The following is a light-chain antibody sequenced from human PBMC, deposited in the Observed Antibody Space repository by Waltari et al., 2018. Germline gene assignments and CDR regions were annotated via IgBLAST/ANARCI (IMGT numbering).Light chain of an antibody. CDR3: QQVNSYPLT. CDR2: AAS. J-gene: IGKJ4*01. Sequence: DIQLTQSPSFLCASLGDRVTVTCRASQSINNFLAWYQQKPGEAPKLLIHAASTLQRGVPSRFRGTGSGTEFILTISSLQPEDFATYYCQQVNSYPLTFGGGTTVEMK. CDR1: QSINNF. V-gene: IGKV1-9*01.